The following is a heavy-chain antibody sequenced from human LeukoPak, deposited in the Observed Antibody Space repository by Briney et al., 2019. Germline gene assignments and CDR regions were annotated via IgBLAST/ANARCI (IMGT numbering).Heavy chain of an antibody. CDR3: AKDIPDSGTYYGLDY. J-gene: IGHJ4*02. CDR2: INAGNGDT. Sequence: ASVKVSCKASGYTFTSYAMHWVRQAPGQRLEWMGWINAGNGDTKYSQKFQDRLTITRDTSASTAYMYLSSLRSEDTAVYYCAKDIPDSGTYYGLDYWGQGTLVTVSS. V-gene: IGHV1-3*01. CDR1: GYTFTSYA. D-gene: IGHD1-26*01.